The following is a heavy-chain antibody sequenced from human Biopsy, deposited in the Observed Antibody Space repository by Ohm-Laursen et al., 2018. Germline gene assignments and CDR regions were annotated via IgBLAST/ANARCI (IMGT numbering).Heavy chain of an antibody. CDR1: GGTFSNYG. V-gene: IGHV1-69*06. CDR3: ATKLTGYFHH. Sequence: SSVKVSCKAPGGTFSNYGVNWVRQAPGQGLEWLGGNIPILGTGNYAQKFQDRVTVAADTSTSTATMELRSLRSYDTAVYYCATKLTGYFHHWGQGTLVIVSS. J-gene: IGHJ1*01. CDR2: NIPILGTG. D-gene: IGHD3-9*01.